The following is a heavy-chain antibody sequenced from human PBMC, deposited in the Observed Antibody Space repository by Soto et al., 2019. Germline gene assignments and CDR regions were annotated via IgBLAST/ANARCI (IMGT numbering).Heavy chain of an antibody. J-gene: IGHJ2*01. D-gene: IGHD1-26*01. CDR2: IWYDGSNK. CDR1: GFTFSSYG. V-gene: IGHV3-33*01. CDR3: ARDPGLHREVRVWYFDL. Sequence: QVQLVESGGGVVQPGRSLRLSCAASGFTFSSYGMHWVRQAPGKGLEWVAVIWYDGSNKYYADSVKGRFTISRDNSKNTLYLQMNSLRAEDTGVYYCARDPGLHREVRVWYFDLWGRGTLVTVSS.